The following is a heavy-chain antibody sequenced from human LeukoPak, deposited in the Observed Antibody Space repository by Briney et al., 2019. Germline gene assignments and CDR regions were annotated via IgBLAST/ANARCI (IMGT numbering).Heavy chain of an antibody. CDR2: TKQDETEK. J-gene: IGHJ3*02. D-gene: IGHD3-9*01. Sequence: PGGSLRLSCAASGFTFSNYWMSWVRQAPGKGLEWVANTKQDETEKHYADSVKGRFTISRDNAQNSLYLQMNSLRAEDTAVYFCASSSGTLRYFDWFPHAFDIWGQGTMVTVSS. CDR1: GFTFSNYW. V-gene: IGHV3-7*02. CDR3: ASSSGTLRYFDWFPHAFDI.